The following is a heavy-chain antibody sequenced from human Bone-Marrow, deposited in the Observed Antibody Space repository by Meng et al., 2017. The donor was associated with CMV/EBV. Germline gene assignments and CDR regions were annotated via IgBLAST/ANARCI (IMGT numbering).Heavy chain of an antibody. CDR2: IRSKANSYAT. Sequence: GGSLRLSCAASGFTFSGSAMHWVRQASGKGLEWVGRIRSKANSYATAYAASVKGRFTISRDDSKNTAYLQMNSLKTEDTAVYYCTRGDTVLFDWGQGTLVTFSS. CDR1: GFTFSGSA. D-gene: IGHD3-10*01. J-gene: IGHJ4*02. V-gene: IGHV3-73*01. CDR3: TRGDTVLFD.